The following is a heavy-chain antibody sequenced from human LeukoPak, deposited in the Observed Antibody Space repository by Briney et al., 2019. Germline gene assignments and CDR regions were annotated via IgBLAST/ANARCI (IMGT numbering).Heavy chain of an antibody. CDR2: ISSSSSTI. V-gene: IGHV3-48*01. CDR1: GFTFSSYS. D-gene: IGHD3-3*01. J-gene: IGHJ4*02. Sequence: GGSLRLSCAASGFTFSSYSMNWVRQAPGKGLEWVSYISSSSSTIYYADSVKGRFTISRDNAKNSLYLQMNSLRAEDTAVYYCARAPDYDFWSGYYGSYTFDYWGQGTLVTVSS. CDR3: ARAPDYDFWSGYYGSYTFDY.